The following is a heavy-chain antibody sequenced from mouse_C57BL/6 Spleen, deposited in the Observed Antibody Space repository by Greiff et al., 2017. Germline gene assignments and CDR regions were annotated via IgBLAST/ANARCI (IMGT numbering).Heavy chain of an antibody. Sequence: EVQVVESGGGLVKPGGSLKLSCAASGFTFSDYGMHWVRQAPEKGLEWVAYNSSGSSTIYYADTVKGRFTISRDNAKITRFLQMTSLRSEDTAMYCCARRGLTGTWGFAYWGQGTLVTVSA. CDR2: NSSGSSTI. V-gene: IGHV5-17*01. CDR3: ARRGLTGTWGFAY. CDR1: GFTFSDYG. D-gene: IGHD4-1*01. J-gene: IGHJ3*01.